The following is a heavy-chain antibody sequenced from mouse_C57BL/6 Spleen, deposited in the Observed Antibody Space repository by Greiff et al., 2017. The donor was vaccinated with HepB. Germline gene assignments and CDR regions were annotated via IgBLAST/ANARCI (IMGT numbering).Heavy chain of an antibody. D-gene: IGHD1-1*01. V-gene: IGHV3-6*01. J-gene: IGHJ3*01. Sequence: DVQLQESGPGLVKPSQSLSLTCSVTGYSITSGYYWNWIRQFPGNKLEWMGYISYDGSNNYNPSLKNRISITRDTSKNQFFLKLNSVTTEDTATYYCARDEHYYGSSPWFAYWGQGTLVTVSA. CDR3: ARDEHYYGSSPWFAY. CDR1: GYSITSGYY. CDR2: ISYDGSN.